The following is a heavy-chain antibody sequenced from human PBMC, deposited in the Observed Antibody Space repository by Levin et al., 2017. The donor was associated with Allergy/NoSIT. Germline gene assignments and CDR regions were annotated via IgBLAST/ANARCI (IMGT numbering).Heavy chain of an antibody. CDR1: GFTYSIYA. CDR2: ISGSGVRT. V-gene: IGHV3-23*01. Sequence: QSGGSLRLSCVASGFTYSIYAMSWVRQAPGKGLEWVSAISGSGVRTYYADSVKGRFTISRDNSKNILYLQMNSLRAEDTAVYHCAKEGGLAEAGRDYWGQGTLVTVSS. CDR3: AKEGGLAEAGRDY. D-gene: IGHD6-13*01. J-gene: IGHJ4*02.